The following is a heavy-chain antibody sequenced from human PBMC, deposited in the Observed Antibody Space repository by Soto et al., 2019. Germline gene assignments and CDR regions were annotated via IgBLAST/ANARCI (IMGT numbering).Heavy chain of an antibody. Sequence: SETLSLTCTVSGDSLSSGDYYWSWIRQPPGNGLEWIGYITYSGFTYNNPSLKIRLSISVDTPKNQFSLRLSSVTAADTAVFYCARGTRIASAGYYFDFWGPGTLVTVSS. CDR1: GDSLSSGDYY. V-gene: IGHV4-30-4*01. CDR3: ARGTRIASAGYYFDF. J-gene: IGHJ4*02. CDR2: ITYSGFT. D-gene: IGHD6-25*01.